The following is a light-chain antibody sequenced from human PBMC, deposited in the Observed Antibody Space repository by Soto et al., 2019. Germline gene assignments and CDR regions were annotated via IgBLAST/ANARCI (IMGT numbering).Light chain of an antibody. Sequence: DIQMTQSPSSVSASVGDRVTISCRASQDISSWLAWYQQKPGKAPSLLIYSASTLYSGVPSRFSGSGSGTDFTLTIRSLQPEDFATYYCQQAESFPLTFGPGTKVDLK. CDR1: QDISSW. J-gene: IGKJ3*01. CDR2: SAS. CDR3: QQAESFPLT. V-gene: IGKV1-12*01.